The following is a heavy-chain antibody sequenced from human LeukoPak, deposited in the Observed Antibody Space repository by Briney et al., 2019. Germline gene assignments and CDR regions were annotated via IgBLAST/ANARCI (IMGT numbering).Heavy chain of an antibody. D-gene: IGHD7-27*01. Sequence: PGESLRLSCAASGFTFSNYRMNWVRQAPGKGLEWVSSISSSSIYIYYADSLKGRFTISRDNARNSLYLQMNSLRAEDTAVYYCGRGHWGLDYWGQGTLVTVSS. V-gene: IGHV3-21*01. CDR3: GRGHWGLDY. CDR1: GFTFSNYR. J-gene: IGHJ4*02. CDR2: ISSSSIYI.